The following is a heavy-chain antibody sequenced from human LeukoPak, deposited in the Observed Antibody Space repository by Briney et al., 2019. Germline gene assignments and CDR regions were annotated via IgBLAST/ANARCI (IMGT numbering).Heavy chain of an antibody. CDR2: ITTSGGSA. J-gene: IGHJ5*02. D-gene: IGHD2-2*01. Sequence: PGESLRLSCAASGFTFSSYAMSWVRRAPGKGLEWVSGITTSGGSASYADSVKGRFTISRDNPGNTLFMEMHSLRAEDTAVYYCARGDCITTRCYLPNWFDPWGQGTLVTVSS. V-gene: IGHV3-23*01. CDR1: GFTFSSYA. CDR3: ARGDCITTRCYLPNWFDP.